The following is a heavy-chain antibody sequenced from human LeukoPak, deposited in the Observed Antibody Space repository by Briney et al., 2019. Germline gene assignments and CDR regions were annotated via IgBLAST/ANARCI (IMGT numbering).Heavy chain of an antibody. D-gene: IGHD4-17*01. CDR3: AKYWAYGDYQAYFDY. J-gene: IGHJ4*02. Sequence: GGSLRLSCAASGFTFSNAWMSWVRQAPGKGLEWVSAISGSGGSTYYADSVKGRFTISRDNSKNTLYLQMNSLRAEDTAVYYCAKYWAYGDYQAYFDYWGQGTLVTVSS. CDR2: ISGSGGST. CDR1: GFTFSNAW. V-gene: IGHV3-23*01.